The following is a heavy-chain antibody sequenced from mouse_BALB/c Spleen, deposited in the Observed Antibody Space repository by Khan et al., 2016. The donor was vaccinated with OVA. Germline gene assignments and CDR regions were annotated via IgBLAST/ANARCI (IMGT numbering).Heavy chain of an antibody. V-gene: IGHV5-6-5*01. Sequence: EVELVESGGGLVKPGGSLKLSCAASGFTFSSYAMSWVRQTPEKRLEWVASISSGGSTYYPDSVKARFTISRDNARNILYLQMSSLRSEDTAMYYCARGYNFDYWGQGTTLTVSS. CDR3: ARGYNFDY. J-gene: IGHJ2*01. CDR2: ISSGGST. CDR1: GFTFSSYA.